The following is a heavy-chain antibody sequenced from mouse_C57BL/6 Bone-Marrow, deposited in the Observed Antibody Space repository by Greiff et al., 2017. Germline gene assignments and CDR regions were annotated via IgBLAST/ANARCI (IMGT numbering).Heavy chain of an antibody. V-gene: IGHV5-12*01. D-gene: IGHD1-1*01. CDR1: GFTFSDYY. CDR2: ISNGGGST. J-gene: IGHJ3*01. CDR3: ARIYYYGSSGAY. Sequence: EVNLMESGGGLVQPGGSLKLSCAASGFTFSDYYMYWVRQTPEKRLEWVAYISNGGGSTYYPDTVKGRFTISRDNAKNTLYLQMSRLKSEDTAMYYCARIYYYGSSGAYWGQGTLVTVSA.